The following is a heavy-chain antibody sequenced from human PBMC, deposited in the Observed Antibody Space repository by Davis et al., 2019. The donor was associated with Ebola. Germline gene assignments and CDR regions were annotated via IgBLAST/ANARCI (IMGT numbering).Heavy chain of an antibody. V-gene: IGHV3-30*18. CDR2: ISYDGSNK. CDR3: AKVSGAVAGTNVDY. D-gene: IGHD6-19*01. J-gene: IGHJ4*02. Sequence: PGGSLRLSCAASGFTFSSYGMHWVRQAPGKGLEWVAVISYDGSNKYYADSVKGRFTISRDNSKNTLYLQMNSLRAEDTAVYYCAKVSGAVAGTNVDYWGQGTLVTVSS. CDR1: GFTFSSYG.